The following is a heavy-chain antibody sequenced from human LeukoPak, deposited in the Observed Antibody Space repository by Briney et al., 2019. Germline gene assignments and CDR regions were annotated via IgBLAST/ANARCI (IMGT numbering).Heavy chain of an antibody. J-gene: IGHJ4*02. V-gene: IGHV3-7*01. Sequence: GSLRLSCAASGFTFSSYWMSWVRQAPGKGLEWVADIEQDGGEKYYVDSVKGRFTISRDNAKNSLYLQMSSLRAEDTAVYYCTRTARSYSYDFWSGYSADWGQGTLVTVSS. CDR1: GFTFSSYW. CDR2: IEQDGGEK. CDR3: TRTARSYSYDFWSGYSAD. D-gene: IGHD3-3*01.